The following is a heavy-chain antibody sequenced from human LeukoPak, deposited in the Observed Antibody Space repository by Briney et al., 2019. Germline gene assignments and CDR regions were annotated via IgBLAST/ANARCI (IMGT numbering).Heavy chain of an antibody. D-gene: IGHD6-13*01. J-gene: IGHJ3*02. Sequence: GGSLRLSCAASGFTFSSYGMHWVRQAPGKGLEWVAVISYDGSNKYYADSVKGRFTISRDNSKNTLYLQMSSLRAEDTAVYYCANGPHSSSWDDAFDIWGQGTMVTVSS. CDR3: ANGPHSSSWDDAFDI. V-gene: IGHV3-30*18. CDR1: GFTFSSYG. CDR2: ISYDGSNK.